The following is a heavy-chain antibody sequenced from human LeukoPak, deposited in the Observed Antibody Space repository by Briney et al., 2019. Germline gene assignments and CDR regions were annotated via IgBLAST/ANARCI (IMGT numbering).Heavy chain of an antibody. Sequence: GGSLRLSCAASGFTFSSFGMHWVRQAPGKGLEWVAVISYDGSNPYYADSVKGRFTISRDNSKNTLYLQMNSLRAEDTAVYYCAKDHYDYIGGTYRDFDYWGQGTLVTVSS. V-gene: IGHV3-30*18. CDR3: AKDHYDYIGGTYRDFDY. J-gene: IGHJ4*02. CDR2: ISYDGSNP. D-gene: IGHD3-16*02. CDR1: GFTFSSFG.